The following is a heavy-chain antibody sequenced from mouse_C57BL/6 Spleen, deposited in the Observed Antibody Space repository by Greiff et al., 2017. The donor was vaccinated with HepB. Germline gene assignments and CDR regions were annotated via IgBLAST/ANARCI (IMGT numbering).Heavy chain of an antibody. V-gene: IGHV1-59*01. CDR3: ARGGGITFDY. CDR1: GYTFTSYW. D-gene: IGHD2-4*01. CDR2: IDPSDSYT. Sequence: QVQLQQPGAELVRPGTSVKLSCKASGYTFTSYWMHWVKQRPGQGLEWIGVIDPSDSYTNYNQKFKGKATLTVDTSSSTAYMQLSSLTSEDSAVYYWARGGGITFDYWGQGTTLTVSS. J-gene: IGHJ2*01.